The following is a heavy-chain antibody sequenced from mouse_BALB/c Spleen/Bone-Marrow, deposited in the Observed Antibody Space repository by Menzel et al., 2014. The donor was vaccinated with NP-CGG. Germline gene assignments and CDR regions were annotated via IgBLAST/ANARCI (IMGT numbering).Heavy chain of an antibody. CDR2: INPSNGRT. Sequence: VQLQQSGAEMVKPGASVKLSCKPSGNTFTSYWMHWAKQRPGQGLGLIGEINPSNGRTNYHEKFKSKATLTVDKCSSTDYKQLSRLTYENSTVYYRAKYAGENDFWGLGTLGTVSA. CDR1: GNTFTSYW. J-gene: IGHJ3*01. V-gene: IGHV1S81*02. D-gene: IGHD2-4*01. CDR3: AKYAGENDF.